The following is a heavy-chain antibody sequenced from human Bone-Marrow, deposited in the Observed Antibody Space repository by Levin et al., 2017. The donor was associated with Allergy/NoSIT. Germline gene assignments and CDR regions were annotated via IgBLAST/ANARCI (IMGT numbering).Heavy chain of an antibody. CDR1: GFTFSDYA. CDR2: ISASGGVS. Sequence: GGSLRLSCATSGFTFSDYAMNWVRQAPGKGLEWVSAISASGGVSYYADSVKGRLAISRDNSKGTVYLQMNSLRAEDTALYYCAKGRGSYSGVDYWGQGTLVTVSS. V-gene: IGHV3-23*01. J-gene: IGHJ4*02. CDR3: AKGRGSYSGVDY. D-gene: IGHD1-26*01.